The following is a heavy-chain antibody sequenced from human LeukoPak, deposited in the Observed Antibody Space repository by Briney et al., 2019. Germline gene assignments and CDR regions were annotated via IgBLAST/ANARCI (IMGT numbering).Heavy chain of an antibody. CDR3: ASETSPDDYSNWEVYYYYYMDV. CDR1: GGTFSSYA. V-gene: IGHV1-69*06. J-gene: IGHJ6*03. Sequence: AASVKVSCKASGGTFSSYAISWVRQAPGQGLEWMGGIIPMYGTPNYAQKFQGRVTITADKSTSTAYMELSSLRSGDTAVYYCASETSPDDYSNWEVYYYYYMDVWGKGTTVTVSS. D-gene: IGHD4-11*01. CDR2: IIPMYGTP.